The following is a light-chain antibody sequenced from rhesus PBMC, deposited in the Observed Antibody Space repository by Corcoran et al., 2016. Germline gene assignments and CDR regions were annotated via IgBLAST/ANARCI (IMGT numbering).Light chain of an antibody. V-gene: IGKV1-25*01. CDR2: DTS. CDR3: QQHTTFPLT. Sequence: DIQMTQSPSSLSVSVGDRVTITCRASQAINNYVAWYQQTPGRAPKLLIYDTSTLQSGVPSRFSGSGFGTDFTLPINGLLPDDFATYYFQQHTTFPLTFGGGTKVELK. CDR1: QAINNY. J-gene: IGKJ4*01.